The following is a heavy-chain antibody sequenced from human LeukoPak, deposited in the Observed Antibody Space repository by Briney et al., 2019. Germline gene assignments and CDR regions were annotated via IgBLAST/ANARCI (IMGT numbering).Heavy chain of an antibody. J-gene: IGHJ4*02. CDR2: ISSSSRYI. D-gene: IGHD3-10*01. V-gene: IGHV3-21*04. Sequence: PGGSLRLSCSASGFTFSTYSMNWVRQAPGKGLEWVSSISSSSRYIYYADSVKGRFTISRDNAKNSLYLQMNSLRAEDTAVYYCAKGFENYYGSETDGAIDYWGQGTLVSVSS. CDR3: AKGFENYYGSETDGAIDY. CDR1: GFTFSTYS.